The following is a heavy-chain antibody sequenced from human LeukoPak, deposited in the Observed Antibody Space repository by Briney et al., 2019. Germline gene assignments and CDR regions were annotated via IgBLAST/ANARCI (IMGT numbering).Heavy chain of an antibody. CDR2: IYSDNT. V-gene: IGHV3-66*03. CDR3: AKEGRPYYYYYMDV. CDR1: GFTVSSNS. Sequence: QSGGSLRLSCTVSGFTVSSNSMSWVRQAPGKGLEWVSFIYSDNTHYSDSVKGRFTISRDNSKNTLYLQMNSLRAEDTAVYYCAKEGRPYYYYYMDVWGKGTTVTVSS. J-gene: IGHJ6*03.